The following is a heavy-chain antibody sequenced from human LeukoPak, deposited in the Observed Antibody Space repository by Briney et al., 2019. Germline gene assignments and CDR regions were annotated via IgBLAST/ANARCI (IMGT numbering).Heavy chain of an antibody. D-gene: IGHD2-15*01. Sequence: PGGSLRLSCAASGFTFSSYAMHWVRQAPGKGLEWVAVISYDGSNKYYADSVKGRFTISRDNSKNTLYLQMNSLRAEDTAVYYCARANSGSCYSGSHYWGQGTLVTVSS. V-gene: IGHV3-30*04. J-gene: IGHJ4*02. CDR2: ISYDGSNK. CDR1: GFTFSSYA. CDR3: ARANSGSCYSGSHY.